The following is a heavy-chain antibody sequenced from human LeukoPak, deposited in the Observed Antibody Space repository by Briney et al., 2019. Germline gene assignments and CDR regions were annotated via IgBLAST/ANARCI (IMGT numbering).Heavy chain of an antibody. Sequence: SETLSLTCAVYGGSFSGYYWSWIRQPPGKGLGWIGEINHSGSTNYNPSLKSRVTISVDTSKNQFSLKLSSVTAADTAVYYCASTSYDSSGYYYVGDAFDIWGQGTMVTVSS. CDR3: ASTSYDSSGYYYVGDAFDI. V-gene: IGHV4-34*01. CDR2: INHSGST. CDR1: GGSFSGYY. J-gene: IGHJ3*02. D-gene: IGHD3-22*01.